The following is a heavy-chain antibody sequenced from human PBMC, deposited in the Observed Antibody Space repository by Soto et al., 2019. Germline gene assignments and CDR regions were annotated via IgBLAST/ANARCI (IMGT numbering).Heavy chain of an antibody. J-gene: IGHJ6*03. D-gene: IGHD1-26*01. CDR1: GYTFTSYA. CDR2: INAGNGNT. Sequence: ASVKVSCKASGYTFTSYAMHWVRQAPGQRLEWMGWINAGNGNTKYSQKFQGRVTITRDTSASTAYMELSSLRSEDTAVYYCARGTWGVGATADSYYYYMDVGGKGTTVTVSS. CDR3: ARGTWGVGATADSYYYYMDV. V-gene: IGHV1-3*01.